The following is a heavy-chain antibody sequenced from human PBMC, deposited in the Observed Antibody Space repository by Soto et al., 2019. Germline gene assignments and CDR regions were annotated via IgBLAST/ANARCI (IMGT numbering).Heavy chain of an antibody. CDR1: GGTFICYA. CDR2: IIPIFGTA. CDR3: ATTPGYDSSEYYFDY. Sequence: RASMKDSCKASGGTFICYASSWVRQAPGQGLEWMGGIIPIFGTANYAQKFQGRVTITADESTSTAYMELGSRRSEDTAVYYCATTPGYDSSEYYFDYWGQGTLVSVSS. J-gene: IGHJ4*02. D-gene: IGHD3-22*01. V-gene: IGHV1-69*13.